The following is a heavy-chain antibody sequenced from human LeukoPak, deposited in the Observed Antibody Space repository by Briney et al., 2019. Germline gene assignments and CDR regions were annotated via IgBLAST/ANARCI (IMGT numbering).Heavy chain of an antibody. CDR1: GFTFNSYS. V-gene: IGHV3-48*01. CDR2: ISSGGTTM. D-gene: IGHD1-26*01. J-gene: IGHJ4*02. CDR3: ARASGPIKKNRFDQ. Sequence: GGSLRLSCAASGFTFNSYSMNWVCQAPGKGLEWVSYISSGGTTMYYADSVKGRFTISRDISRSTLYLEMNSLSAEDTAVYYCARASGPIKKNRFDQWGQGTLVTVSS.